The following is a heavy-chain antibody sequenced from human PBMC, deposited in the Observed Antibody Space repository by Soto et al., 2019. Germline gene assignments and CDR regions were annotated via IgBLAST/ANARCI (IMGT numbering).Heavy chain of an antibody. Sequence: ASVKVSCKASGYTFTGYYMHWVRQAPGHGLEWLGWINPNSGGTNYAQKFQGWVTMTRDTSISTAYMELSRLRSDDTAVYYCARERDWDSSGPTYGMDVWGQGTTVTVSS. CDR3: ARERDWDSSGPTYGMDV. J-gene: IGHJ6*02. D-gene: IGHD6-19*01. CDR2: INPNSGGT. CDR1: GYTFTGYY. V-gene: IGHV1-2*04.